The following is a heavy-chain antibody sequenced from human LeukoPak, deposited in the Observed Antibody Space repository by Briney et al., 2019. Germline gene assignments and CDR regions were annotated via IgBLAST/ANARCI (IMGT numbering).Heavy chain of an antibody. J-gene: IGHJ4*02. CDR1: GGTFSSYA. CDR3: ARARESLTTRYFDY. CDR2: IIPISGTA. V-gene: IGHV1-69*13. Sequence: ASVKVSCKASGGTFSSYAISWVRQAPGQGLEWMGGIIPISGTANYAQKFQGRVTITADESTSTAYMELSSLRSEDTAVYYCARARESLTTRYFDYWGQGTLVTVSS. D-gene: IGHD4/OR15-4a*01.